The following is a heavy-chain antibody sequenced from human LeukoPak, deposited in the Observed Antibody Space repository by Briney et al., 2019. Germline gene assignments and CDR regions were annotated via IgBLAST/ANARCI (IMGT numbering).Heavy chain of an antibody. CDR2: IYYSGKT. V-gene: IGHV4-59*11. D-gene: IGHD3-22*01. CDR3: ARLLDNDSSGDPDTFDM. J-gene: IGHJ3*02. Sequence: SETLSLTCSVSGGSMSSHYWSWIRQPPGKGLEWIGYIYYSGKTYYNPSLQSRVAISVDTSKNHFSLKLTSVTAADTAVYSCARLLDNDSSGDPDTFDMWGQGTMVTVSS. CDR1: GGSMSSHY.